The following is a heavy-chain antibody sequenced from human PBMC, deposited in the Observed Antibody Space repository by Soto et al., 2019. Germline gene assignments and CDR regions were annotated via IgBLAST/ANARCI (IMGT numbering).Heavy chain of an antibody. J-gene: IGHJ5*02. CDR2: ISSSGSTI. CDR1: GFTFSDYY. CDR3: AREIWLPQPEVDP. V-gene: IGHV3-11*01. D-gene: IGHD6-19*01. Sequence: PGGSLRLSCAASGFTFSDYYMSWIRQAPGKGLEWVSYISSSGSTIYYADSVKGRFTISRDNAKNSLYLQMNSLRAEDTAVYYCAREIWLPQPEVDPWGQGTLVTVSS.